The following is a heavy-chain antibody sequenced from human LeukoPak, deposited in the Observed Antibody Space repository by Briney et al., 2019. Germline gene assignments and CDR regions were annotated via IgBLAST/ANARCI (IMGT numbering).Heavy chain of an antibody. Sequence: GGSLRLSCAASGFTVGSNYMSWVRQAPGKGLEWVSVIYSGGSTYYADSVKGRFSISRDNSKNTLYLQMNSLRAEDTAVYYCASVLTGYYDYFDYWGQGTLVTVSS. CDR2: IYSGGST. V-gene: IGHV3-53*01. CDR3: ASVLTGYYDYFDY. J-gene: IGHJ4*02. D-gene: IGHD3-9*01. CDR1: GFTVGSNY.